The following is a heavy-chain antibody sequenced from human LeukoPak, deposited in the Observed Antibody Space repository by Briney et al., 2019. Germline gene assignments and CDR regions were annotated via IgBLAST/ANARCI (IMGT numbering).Heavy chain of an antibody. CDR2: IYYSGST. J-gene: IGHJ3*01. CDR1: GGSINSSSYY. CDR3: ATRYFDWLVD. Sequence: SETLSLTCTVSGGSINSSSYYWGWIRQPPGKGLEWIGSIYYSGSTYYNPSLKSRVTISVDTSKNQFSLKLSSVTAADTAVYYCATRYFDWLVDWGQGTMVTVSS. V-gene: IGHV4-39*01. D-gene: IGHD3-9*01.